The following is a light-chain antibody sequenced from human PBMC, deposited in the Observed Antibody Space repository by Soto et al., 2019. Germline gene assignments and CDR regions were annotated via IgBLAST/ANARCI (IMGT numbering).Light chain of an antibody. V-gene: IGKV3-15*01. Sequence: EIVMTQAAATLSVSPVERATLSCRASQSVSSNLAWYQQKPGQAPRLLIYGASTRATGIPARFSGSGSGTEFTLTISSLQSEDFAVYYCQQYNNWPRTFGQATKVDIK. CDR2: GAS. CDR3: QQYNNWPRT. J-gene: IGKJ1*01. CDR1: QSVSSN.